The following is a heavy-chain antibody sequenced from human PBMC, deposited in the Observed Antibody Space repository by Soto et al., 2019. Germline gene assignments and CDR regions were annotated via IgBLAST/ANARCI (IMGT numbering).Heavy chain of an antibody. CDR2: IIPIFGTA. J-gene: IGHJ6*02. V-gene: IGHV1-69*01. CDR3: ARSIAAAGPNYYYYGMDV. D-gene: IGHD6-13*01. Sequence: QVQLVQSGAEVKKPGSSVKVSCKASGGTFSSYAISWVRQAPGQGLEWMGGIIPIFGTANYAQKFQGRVTITADEYTSKAYMELSSLRSEDTAVYYCARSIAAAGPNYYYYGMDVWGQGTTVTVSS. CDR1: GGTFSSYA.